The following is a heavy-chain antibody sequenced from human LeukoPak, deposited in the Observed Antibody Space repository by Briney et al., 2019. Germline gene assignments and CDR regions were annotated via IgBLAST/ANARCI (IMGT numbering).Heavy chain of an antibody. D-gene: IGHD3-22*01. CDR1: GYTFTSYY. V-gene: IGHV1-46*01. CDR3: ARDRSYYYDSSGYYYADY. J-gene: IGHJ4*02. Sequence: ASVKVSCKASGYTFTSYYMHWVRQAPGQGLEWMGIINPSGGSTSYAQKFQGRVTMTRDTSTSTVYMELSSLRSEDTAVYYCARDRSYYYDSSGYYYADYWGQGTLVTVSS. CDR2: INPSGGST.